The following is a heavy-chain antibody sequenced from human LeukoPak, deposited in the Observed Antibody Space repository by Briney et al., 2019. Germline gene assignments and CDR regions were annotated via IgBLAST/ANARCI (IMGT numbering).Heavy chain of an antibody. CDR2: ISGSGGST. D-gene: IGHD3-10*01. CDR1: GFTFSSYS. Sequence: GGSLRLSCAASGFTFSSYSMSWVRQAPGKGLEWVSAISGSGGSTYYADSVKGRFTISRDNSKNTLYLQMNSLRAEDTAVYYCAKDHRVWFGEFHNWFDPWGQGTLVTVSS. J-gene: IGHJ5*02. V-gene: IGHV3-23*01. CDR3: AKDHRVWFGEFHNWFDP.